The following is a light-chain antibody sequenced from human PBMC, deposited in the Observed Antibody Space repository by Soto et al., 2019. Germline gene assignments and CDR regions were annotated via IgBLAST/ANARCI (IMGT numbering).Light chain of an antibody. Sequence: QPVLTQPPSAPGSPGQLVTISCIGTSSDVGGYNYVSWYQQYPGKAPKLMIYEVSKRPSGVPDRFSGFKSGNTASLTVFWLQSEDEADYYCTSYAGRDNCCVFGTATKVTVL. CDR1: SSDVGGYNY. CDR2: EVS. J-gene: IGLJ1*01. V-gene: IGLV2-8*01. CDR3: TSYAGRDNCCV.